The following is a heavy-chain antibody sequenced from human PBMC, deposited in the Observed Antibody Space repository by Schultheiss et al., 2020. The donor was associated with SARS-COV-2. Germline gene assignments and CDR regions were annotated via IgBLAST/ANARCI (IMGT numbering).Heavy chain of an antibody. CDR3: ATQTYYYDTRGYYFSLYYFHY. D-gene: IGHD3-22*01. V-gene: IGHV4-59*05. CDR2: IYYSGSS. J-gene: IGHJ4*02. Sequence: SETLSLTCTVSGGSISSYYWSWIRQPPGKGLEWIGSIYYSGSSFYKPSLTSRVTISVDTSKNQFSLNLRSVTAADTAVYYCATQTYYYDTRGYYFSLYYFHYWGQGTLVTVSS. CDR1: GGSISSYY.